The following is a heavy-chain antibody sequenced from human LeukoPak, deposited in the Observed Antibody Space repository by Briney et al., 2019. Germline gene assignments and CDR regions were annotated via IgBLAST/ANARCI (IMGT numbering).Heavy chain of an antibody. J-gene: IGHJ6*02. CDR1: GGTFSSYA. D-gene: IGHD1-20*01. V-gene: IGHV1-69*01. Sequence: SVKVSCKASGGTFSSYAISWVRQAPGQGLEWMGGIIPIFGTANYAQKFQGRVTITADESTSTAYMELSSLRSEDTAVYYCATPSHSGYNWNDVDYYYGMDVWGQGTAVTVSS. CDR3: ATPSHSGYNWNDVDYYYGMDV. CDR2: IIPIFGTA.